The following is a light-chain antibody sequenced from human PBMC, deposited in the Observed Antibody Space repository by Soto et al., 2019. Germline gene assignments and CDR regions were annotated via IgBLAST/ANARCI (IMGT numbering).Light chain of an antibody. V-gene: IGKV3-11*01. CDR2: DAS. CDR1: QSVSSY. Sequence: IVLTQSPATLCLCPGERATLSCRASQSVSSYLAWSQQKPGKAPSLLIYDASNTATGIPARFSGSGSGTDFTLTISSLEPEDFAVYYCQQRGTFGQGTKVDIK. CDR3: QQRGT. J-gene: IGKJ1*01.